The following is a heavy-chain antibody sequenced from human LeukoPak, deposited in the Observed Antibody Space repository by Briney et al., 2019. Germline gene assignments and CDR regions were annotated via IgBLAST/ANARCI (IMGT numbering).Heavy chain of an antibody. D-gene: IGHD3-10*01. Sequence: GGSLRLSCAASGFTFSNYWVHWVRQAPGKGLVWVSRINRDGSTTNYADSVKGRFTISRDNFKNTVYMQMKSLRAEDTAVYYCAKDVGSGSYYLGYYGMDVWGQGTTVTVSS. V-gene: IGHV3-74*01. CDR2: INRDGSTT. J-gene: IGHJ6*02. CDR1: GFTFSNYW. CDR3: AKDVGSGSYYLGYYGMDV.